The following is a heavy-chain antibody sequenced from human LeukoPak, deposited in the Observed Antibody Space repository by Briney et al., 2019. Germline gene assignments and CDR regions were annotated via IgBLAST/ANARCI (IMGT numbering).Heavy chain of an antibody. D-gene: IGHD5-12*01. CDR1: GFTFSSYA. V-gene: IGHV3-23*01. J-gene: IGHJ4*02. CDR3: AKASSDYDKFPFFDY. Sequence: QSGGSLRLSCAASGFTFSSYAMSWVRQAPGKGLEWVSGTSNSGYSAFYADSVKGRFTISRDSSKKTLYLQMDSLRAEDAAVYYCAKASSDYDKFPFFDYWGQGTPVTVSS. CDR2: TSNSGYSA.